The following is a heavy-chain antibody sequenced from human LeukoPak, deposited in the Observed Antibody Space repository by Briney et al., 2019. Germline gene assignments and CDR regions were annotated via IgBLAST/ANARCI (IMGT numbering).Heavy chain of an antibody. CDR3: ASLLTQDIVVVPAADRYYYYGMDV. V-gene: IGHV1-69*13. Sequence: GASVKVSSKASGGTFSSYAISWVRQAPGQGLEWMGGIIPIFGTANYAQKFQGRVTITADESTSTACMELSSLRSEDTAVYYCASLLTQDIVVVPAADRYYYYGMDVWGQGTTVTVSS. D-gene: IGHD2-2*01. J-gene: IGHJ6*02. CDR2: IIPIFGTA. CDR1: GGTFSSYA.